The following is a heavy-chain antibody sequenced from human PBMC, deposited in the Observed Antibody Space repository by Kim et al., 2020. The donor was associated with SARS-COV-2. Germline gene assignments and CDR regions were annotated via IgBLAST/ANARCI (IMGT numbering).Heavy chain of an antibody. J-gene: IGHJ6*02. V-gene: IGHV3-23*01. Sequence: GGSLRLSCAASGFTFSSYAMTWVLQAPGKGLEWVSGISGGGGGTYHADSVKGRFTISRDNSKNTLSLQMNSLRAEDTAVYYCAKDYSGSGVFYGMDVWGQGTTVTVSS. CDR2: ISGGGGGT. D-gene: IGHD6-13*01. CDR1: GFTFSSYA. CDR3: AKDYSGSGVFYGMDV.